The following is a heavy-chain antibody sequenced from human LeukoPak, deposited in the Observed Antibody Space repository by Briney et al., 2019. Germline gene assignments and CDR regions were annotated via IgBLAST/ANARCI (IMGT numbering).Heavy chain of an antibody. D-gene: IGHD4-23*01. CDR3: ARDGASYGGNWGGFDY. J-gene: IGHJ4*02. Sequence: SETLSLTCTVSGGSISSYYWSWIRQPPGKGLEWIGYIYHSGSTYYNPSLKSRVTISVDRSKNQFSLKLSSVTAADTAVYYCARDGASYGGNWGGFDYWGQGTLVTVSS. CDR1: GGSISSYY. V-gene: IGHV4-59*12. CDR2: IYHSGST.